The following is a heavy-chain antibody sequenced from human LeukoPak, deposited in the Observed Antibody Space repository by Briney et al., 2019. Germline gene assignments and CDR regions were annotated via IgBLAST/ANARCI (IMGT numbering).Heavy chain of an antibody. J-gene: IGHJ4*02. CDR3: ARDSTYYDILTGYYPGAIDY. CDR1: GFTFSSYW. Sequence: GGSLRLSCAASGFTFSSYWMSWVRQAPGKGLEWVANIKQDGSEKYYVDSVKGRFTISRDNAKNSLYLQMNSLRAEDTAVYYCARDSTYYDILTGYYPGAIDYWGQGTLVTVSS. V-gene: IGHV3-7*01. D-gene: IGHD3-9*01. CDR2: IKQDGSEK.